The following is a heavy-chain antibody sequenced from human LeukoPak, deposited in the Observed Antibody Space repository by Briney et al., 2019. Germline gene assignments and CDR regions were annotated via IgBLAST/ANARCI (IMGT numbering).Heavy chain of an antibody. V-gene: IGHV3-11*04. J-gene: IGHJ6*03. CDR1: GFTFSDYY. Sequence: PGGSLRLSCAASGFTFSDYYMSWIRQAPGKGLEWVPYISSSGSTIYYADSVKGRFTISRDNAKNSLYLQMNSLRAEDTAVYYCAKDWTRVNYYMDVWGKGTTVTISS. CDR3: AKDWTRVNYYMDV. D-gene: IGHD1-1*01. CDR2: ISSSGSTI.